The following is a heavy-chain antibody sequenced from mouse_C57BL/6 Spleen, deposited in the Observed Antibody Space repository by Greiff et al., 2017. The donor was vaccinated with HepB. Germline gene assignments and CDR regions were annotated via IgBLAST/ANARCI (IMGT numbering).Heavy chain of an antibody. CDR2: IYPRSGNT. CDR3: AHYDYDCYAMDD. CDR1: GYTFTSYG. Sequence: VQLQQSGAELARPGASVKLSCKASGYTFTSYGISWVKQRTGQGLEWIGEIYPRSGNTYYNEKFNGKATLTADKSSSTAYMELRSLTSEDSAVYFCAHYDYDCYAMDDWGQGTAVTVAS. D-gene: IGHD2-4*01. J-gene: IGHJ4*01. V-gene: IGHV1-81*01.